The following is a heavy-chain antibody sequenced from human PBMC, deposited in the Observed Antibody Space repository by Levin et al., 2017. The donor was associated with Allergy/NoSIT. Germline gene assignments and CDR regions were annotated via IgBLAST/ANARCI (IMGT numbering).Heavy chain of an antibody. V-gene: IGHV4-59*08. CDR2: ISNSGNT. J-gene: IGHJ4*02. CDR1: SGSISNYH. D-gene: IGHD3-10*01. Sequence: PSETLSLTCSVSSGSISNYHWSWIRQSPAEGLEWIGHISNSGNTNYNPSPTSRVTISLNTSKSQISLRLSTVTAADTAVYYCARHVYIDGSPFDHWGQGTLVAVSS. CDR3: ARHVYIDGSPFDH.